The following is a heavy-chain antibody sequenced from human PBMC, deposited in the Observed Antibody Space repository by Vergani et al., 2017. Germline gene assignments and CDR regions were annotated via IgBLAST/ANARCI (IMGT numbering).Heavy chain of an antibody. CDR1: GGSFSGYYW. J-gene: IGHJ3*02. Sequence: QWGAGLLKPSETLSLTCAVYGGSFSGYYWSWIRQPPGKGLEWLAHIFSNDEKSYSTSLKSRLTISKDTSKSQVVLTMTNMDPVDTATYYCARKPRLAVAGTSDAFDIWGQGTMVTVSS. CDR2: IFSNDEK. D-gene: IGHD6-19*01. CDR3: ARKPRLAVAGTSDAFDI. V-gene: IGHV2-26*01.